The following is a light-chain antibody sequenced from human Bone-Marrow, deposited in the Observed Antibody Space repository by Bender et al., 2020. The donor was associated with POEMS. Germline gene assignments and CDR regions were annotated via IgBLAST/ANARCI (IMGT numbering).Light chain of an antibody. Sequence: QSVLTQPPSASGTPGQRVTISCSGGSSNIGAHAVNWYQHLPGTAPKLLIYSSHRRPLEVPDRFSGSRSGTSASLAISGLQSEDEADYYCAVWDDSLNGWVFGGGTKVTVL. CDR2: SSH. CDR3: AVWDDSLNGWV. CDR1: SSNIGAHA. V-gene: IGLV1-44*01. J-gene: IGLJ3*02.